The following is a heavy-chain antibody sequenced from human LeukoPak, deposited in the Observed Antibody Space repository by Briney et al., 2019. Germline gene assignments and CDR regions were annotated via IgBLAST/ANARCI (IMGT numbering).Heavy chain of an antibody. J-gene: IGHJ3*02. D-gene: IGHD3-22*01. CDR3: AGALLRADAFDI. CDR1: GFTFSSYA. V-gene: IGHV3-30-3*01. Sequence: GGSLRLSCAASGFTFSSYAMHWVRQAPGKGLEWVAVISYDGSNKYYADSVKGRFTISRDNSKNTLYLQMNSLRAEDTAVCYCAGALLRADAFDIWGQGTMVTVSS. CDR2: ISYDGSNK.